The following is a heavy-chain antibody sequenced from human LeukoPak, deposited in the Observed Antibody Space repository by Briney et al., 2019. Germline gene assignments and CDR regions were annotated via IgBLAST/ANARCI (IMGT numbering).Heavy chain of an antibody. V-gene: IGHV1-46*01. D-gene: IGHD6-19*01. Sequence: GASVRVSCKASGHTFIGYYMHWVRQAPGQGIEWMGIINPSGGSTSYAQKFQGRVTMTRDTSTSTVYMELSSLRSEDTAVYYCARDGRHSSGWSSYYYYYYMDVCGKGTTVTISS. CDR2: INPSGGST. CDR3: ARDGRHSSGWSSYYYYYYMDV. J-gene: IGHJ6*03. CDR1: GHTFIGYY.